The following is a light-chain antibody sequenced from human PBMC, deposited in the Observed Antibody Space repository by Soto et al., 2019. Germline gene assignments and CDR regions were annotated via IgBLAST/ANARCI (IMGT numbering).Light chain of an antibody. J-gene: IGKJ4*01. CDR1: QSISSY. CDR2: AAS. CDR3: QQSYLTPLT. V-gene: IGKV1-39*01. Sequence: DIQMTQSPSSLSASVGDRVTITCRASQSISSYLNWYQQKPGKAPKLLIYAASSLQSGVPSRFSGSGSGTDFTLTISSLQPEDFATYYCQQSYLTPLTFGGGTMVE.